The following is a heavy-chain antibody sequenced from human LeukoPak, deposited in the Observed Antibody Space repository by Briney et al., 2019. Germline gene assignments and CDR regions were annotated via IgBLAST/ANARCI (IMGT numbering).Heavy chain of an antibody. CDR2: TSSSSSYI. Sequence: GGSLRLSCAASGFTFSSYSMNWVRQAPGKGLEWVSSTSSSSSYIYYADSVKGRFTISRDNAKNSLYLQMNSLRAEDTAVYYCASHRGPDYYGSGSYYNAYFDYWGQGTLVTVSS. D-gene: IGHD3-10*01. CDR3: ASHRGPDYYGSGSYYNAYFDY. CDR1: GFTFSSYS. V-gene: IGHV3-21*01. J-gene: IGHJ4*02.